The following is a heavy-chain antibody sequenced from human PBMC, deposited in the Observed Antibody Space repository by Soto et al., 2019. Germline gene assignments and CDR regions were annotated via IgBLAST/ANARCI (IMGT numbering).Heavy chain of an antibody. CDR3: ASLTGDYYYYYMDV. D-gene: IGHD7-27*01. J-gene: IGHJ6*03. V-gene: IGHV4-59*08. CDR2: IYCSGST. Sequence: SETLSLTCTVSGGSISSYYWSWIRQPPGKGLEWIGYIYCSGSTNYNPSLESRVTISVDTSKNQFSLKLSSVTAADTAVYYCASLTGDYYYYYMDVWGKGTTVTVSS. CDR1: GGSISSYY.